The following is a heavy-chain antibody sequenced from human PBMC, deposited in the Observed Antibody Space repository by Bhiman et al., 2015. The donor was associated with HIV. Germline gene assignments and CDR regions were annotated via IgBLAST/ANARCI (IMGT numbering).Heavy chain of an antibody. CDR1: GFTFNSYS. CDR2: ISSSGTYI. D-gene: IGHD3-3*01. V-gene: IGHV3-21*01. Sequence: EVQLVESGGGLVKPGGSLRLSCAASGFTFNSYSMNWVRQAPGKGLEWVASISSSGTYIYYADSVKGRFTISRDNSKNTLYLQMNSLRDEDTAVYYCAKWGYDFWSGYYRAVDYWGQGTLVTVSS. J-gene: IGHJ4*02. CDR3: AKWGYDFWSGYYRAVDY.